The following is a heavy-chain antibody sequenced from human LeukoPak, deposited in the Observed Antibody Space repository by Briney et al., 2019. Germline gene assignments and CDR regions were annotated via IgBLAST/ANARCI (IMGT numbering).Heavy chain of an antibody. D-gene: IGHD1-1*01. CDR2: IKEDGTEK. CDR3: ARDRTAYVY. V-gene: IGHV3-7*05. CDR1: GFTFSHYW. J-gene: IGHJ4*02. Sequence: PGGSLRLSCAASGFTFSHYWMSWVRQAPGRGLEWVANIKEDGTEKYYVDPVKGRFTISRDNAKNSLYLQMNSLRAEDTAVYYCARDRTAYVYWGQGTVVTVSS.